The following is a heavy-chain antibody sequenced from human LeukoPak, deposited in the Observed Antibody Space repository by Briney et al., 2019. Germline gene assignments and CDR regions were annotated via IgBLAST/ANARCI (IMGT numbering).Heavy chain of an antibody. J-gene: IGHJ4*02. CDR1: GGSISSHY. D-gene: IGHD6-19*01. V-gene: IGHV4-59*11. CDR3: ARGALLYSSGSKGGSFYFDY. Sequence: PPETLSLTCTVSGGSISSHYWSWIRQPPGKGLEWIGYIYYSGSTNYNPSLKSRVTISVDTSKNQFSLKLSSVAAADTAVYYCARGALLYSSGSKGGSFYFDYWGQGTLVTVSS. CDR2: IYYSGST.